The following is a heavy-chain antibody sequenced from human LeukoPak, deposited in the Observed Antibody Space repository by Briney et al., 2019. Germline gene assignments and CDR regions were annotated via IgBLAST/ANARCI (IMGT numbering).Heavy chain of an antibody. CDR2: INPSGGST. Sequence: ASVKVSCKASGGTFSSYAISWVRQAPGQGLEWMGIINPSGGSTSYAQKFQGRVTMTRDTSTSTVYMELSSLRSEDTAVYYCAREGFYDYVWGSYRYIDYWGQGTLVTVSS. CDR1: GGTFSSYA. CDR3: AREGFYDYVWGSYRYIDY. V-gene: IGHV1-46*01. J-gene: IGHJ4*02. D-gene: IGHD3-16*02.